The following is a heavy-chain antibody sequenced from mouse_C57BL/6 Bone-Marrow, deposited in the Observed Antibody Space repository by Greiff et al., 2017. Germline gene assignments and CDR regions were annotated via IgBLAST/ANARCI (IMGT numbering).Heavy chain of an antibody. V-gene: IGHV1-59*01. CDR2: IDPSHSYT. CDR1: GYTFTSYW. Sequence: QVQLQQPGAELVRPGTSVKLSCKASGYTFTSYWMHWVKQRPGQGLEWIGVIDPSHSYTNYNQKFKGKATLTVDTSSSTAYMQLSSLTSEDSAVYYCARGLLRYPAWFAYWGQGTLVTVSA. CDR3: ARGLLRYPAWFAY. J-gene: IGHJ3*01. D-gene: IGHD1-1*01.